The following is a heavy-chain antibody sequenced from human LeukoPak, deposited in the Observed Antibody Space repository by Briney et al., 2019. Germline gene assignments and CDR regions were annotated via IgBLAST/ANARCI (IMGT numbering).Heavy chain of an antibody. CDR1: GFTFNNYS. CDR2: ISSSSSYI. CDR3: ATPDILTGYSPRSKSGGAFFDY. V-gene: IGHV3-21*01. J-gene: IGHJ4*02. Sequence: GGSLRLSCAASGFTFNNYSMNWVRQAPGKGLEWVSSISSSSSYIYYADSVKGRFTISRDNAKNSLYLQMNSLRAEDTAVYYCATPDILTGYSPRSKSGGAFFDYWGQGTLVTVSS. D-gene: IGHD3-9*01.